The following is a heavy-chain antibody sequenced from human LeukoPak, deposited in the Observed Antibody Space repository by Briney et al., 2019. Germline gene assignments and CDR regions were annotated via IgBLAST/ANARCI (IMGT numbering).Heavy chain of an antibody. V-gene: IGHV4-30-4*01. D-gene: IGHD3-10*01. Sequence: SETLSLTCTVSGASISSGAYHWSWIRQPPGKGLEWIGYSGNTDYNPSLNSRVTISVDTSKNQLSLRLSSVTTADTAVYFCATYYAGRGGSGYWGQGTLVTVSS. CDR2: SGNT. CDR1: GASISSGAYH. CDR3: ATYYAGRGGSGY. J-gene: IGHJ4*02.